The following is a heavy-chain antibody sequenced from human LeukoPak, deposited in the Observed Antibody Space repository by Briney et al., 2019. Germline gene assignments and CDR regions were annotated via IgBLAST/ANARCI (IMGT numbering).Heavy chain of an antibody. J-gene: IGHJ4*02. CDR1: GFTFDDYA. Sequence: PGGSLRLSCAASGFTFDDYAMHWVRQAPGKGLEWVSLISWDDGSTYYADSVKGRFTISRDNSKNSLYLQMNSLRAEDTALYYCAKDRGFGVADYYFDYWGQGTLVTVSS. D-gene: IGHD3-3*01. CDR2: ISWDDGST. V-gene: IGHV3-43D*03. CDR3: AKDRGFGVADYYFDY.